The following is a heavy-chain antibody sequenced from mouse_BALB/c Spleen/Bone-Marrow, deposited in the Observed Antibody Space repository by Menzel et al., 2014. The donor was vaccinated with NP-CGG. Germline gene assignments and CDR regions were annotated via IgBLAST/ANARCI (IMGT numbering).Heavy chain of an antibody. CDR1: GFTFSSYT. CDR2: ISNGGGSA. V-gene: IGHV5-12-2*01. J-gene: IGHJ2*01. CDR3: ARQIYFPYFDY. D-gene: IGHD2-1*01. Sequence: EVMLVESGGGLVQPGGSLKLSCAASGFTFSSYTMSWVRQTPEKRLEWVAYISNGGGSAYYPDTVKGRFTISRDNAKNTLYLQMSSPKFEDTAMYYCARQIYFPYFDYWGQGTTLTVSS.